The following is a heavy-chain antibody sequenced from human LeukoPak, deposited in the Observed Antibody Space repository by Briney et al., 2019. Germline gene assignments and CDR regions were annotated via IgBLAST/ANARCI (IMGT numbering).Heavy chain of an antibody. Sequence: GGSLRLSCAASGFTFSSYAMSWVRQAPGKGLEWVSAISGSGGSTYYADSVKGRFTISRDNSKNMLYLQMNSLRAEDTAVYYCAKPNTDFWSGYGTTLRPFQHWGQGTLVTVSS. CDR1: GFTFSSYA. CDR2: ISGSGGST. D-gene: IGHD3-3*01. J-gene: IGHJ1*01. V-gene: IGHV3-23*01. CDR3: AKPNTDFWSGYGTTLRPFQH.